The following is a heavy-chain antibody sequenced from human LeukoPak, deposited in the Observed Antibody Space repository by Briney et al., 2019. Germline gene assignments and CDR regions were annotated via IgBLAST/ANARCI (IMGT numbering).Heavy chain of an antibody. D-gene: IGHD5-12*01. CDR3: ARDYDQFLDY. J-gene: IGHJ4*02. CDR1: GFTVGSNY. Sequence: GGSLRLSCAASGFTVGSNYMSWVRQAPGKGLEWVSVIYSGGSTYYADSVKGRFTISRDNSKNTLYLQMNSLRAEDTAVYYCARDYDQFLDYWGQGTLVTVSS. CDR2: IYSGGST. V-gene: IGHV3-66*01.